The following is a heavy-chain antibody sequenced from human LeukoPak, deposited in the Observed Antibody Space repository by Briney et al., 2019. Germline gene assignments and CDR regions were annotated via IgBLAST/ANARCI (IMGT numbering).Heavy chain of an antibody. CDR1: GGSFSGYY. J-gene: IGHJ6*03. D-gene: IGHD2-15*01. CDR2: INPRGST. CDR3: ARETKLLANPQYYFFMDV. Sequence: PSETLSLTCAITGGSFSGYYVTWIRQAPGKGLEWIGEINPRGSTIHNPSLKSRVTISLDTSKNQFSLKLSSVTAADTAVYYCARETKLLANPQYYFFMDVWGKGTTVTVSS. V-gene: IGHV4-34*01.